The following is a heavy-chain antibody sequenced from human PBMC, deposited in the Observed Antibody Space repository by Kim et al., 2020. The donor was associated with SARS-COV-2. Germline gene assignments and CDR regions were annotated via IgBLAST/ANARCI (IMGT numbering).Heavy chain of an antibody. CDR2: IWYDGSNK. V-gene: IGHV3-33*01. D-gene: IGHD6-13*01. CDR1: GFTFSSYG. J-gene: IGHJ4*02. CDR3: AGSWSGIAAAGMVC. Sequence: GGSLRLSCAASGFTFSSYGMHWVRQAPGKGLEWVAVIWYDGSNKYYADSVKGRFTISRDNSKNTLYLQMNSLRAEDTAVYYCAGSWSGIAAAGMVCWGQGTLVTVSS.